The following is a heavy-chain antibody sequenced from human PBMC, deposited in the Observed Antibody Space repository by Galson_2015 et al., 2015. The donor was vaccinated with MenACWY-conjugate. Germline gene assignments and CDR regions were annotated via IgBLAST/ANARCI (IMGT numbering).Heavy chain of an antibody. CDR3: ARDRPGSE. Sequence: SLRLSCAASGFTFSSYSMNWVRQAPGKGLEWVSSINSISSYIYYADSVKGRFTISRDNAKNSLYLQMNSLRAEDTAVYYCARDRPGSEWGQGTLVTVSS. J-gene: IGHJ4*02. CDR1: GFTFSSYS. CDR2: INSISSYI. V-gene: IGHV3-21*01. D-gene: IGHD3-10*01.